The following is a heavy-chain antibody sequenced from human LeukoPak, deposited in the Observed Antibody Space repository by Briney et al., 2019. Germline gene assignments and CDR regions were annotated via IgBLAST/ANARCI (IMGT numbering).Heavy chain of an antibody. V-gene: IGHV3-21*01. D-gene: IGHD6-19*01. CDR3: ARVGSGWYRSADMDV. Sequence: GGSLRLSCAASGFTFSSYSMNWVRQAPGKGLEWVSSISSSSSYIYYADSVKGRFTISRDNAKNSLHLQMNSLRAEDTAVYYCARVGSGWYRSADMDVWGKGTTVTVSS. J-gene: IGHJ6*03. CDR1: GFTFSSYS. CDR2: ISSSSSYI.